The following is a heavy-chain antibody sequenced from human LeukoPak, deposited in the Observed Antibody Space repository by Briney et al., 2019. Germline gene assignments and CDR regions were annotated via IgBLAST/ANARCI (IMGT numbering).Heavy chain of an antibody. CDR3: ATELDF. J-gene: IGHJ4*02. V-gene: IGHV1-46*01. Sequence: ASVKVSCKASGYSFTNYYIHWVRQAPGQGLEWMGIINPSGGITSYAQKFQGRVTMTRDTSTTTVYMELTSLRSEDTAVYYCATELDFWGQGTLVTVSS. CDR2: INPSGGIT. CDR1: GYSFTNYY.